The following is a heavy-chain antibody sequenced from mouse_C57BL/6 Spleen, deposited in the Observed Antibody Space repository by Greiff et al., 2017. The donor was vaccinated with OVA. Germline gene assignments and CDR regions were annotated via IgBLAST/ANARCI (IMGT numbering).Heavy chain of an antibody. CDR3: ASTGSDLYFDY. J-gene: IGHJ2*01. CDR1: GYAFSSYW. CDR2: IYPGDGDT. Sequence: QVQLQQSGAELVKPGASVKISCKASGYAFSSYWMNWVKQRPGKGLEWIGQIYPGDGDTNYNGKFKGKATLTADKSSSTAYMQLSSLTSEDSAVYFCASTGSDLYFDYWGQGTTLTVSS. D-gene: IGHD4-1*02. V-gene: IGHV1-80*01.